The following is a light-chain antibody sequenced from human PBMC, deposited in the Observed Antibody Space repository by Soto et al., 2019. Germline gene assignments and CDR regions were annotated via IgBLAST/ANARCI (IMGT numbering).Light chain of an antibody. CDR2: AAS. CDR3: QKSYSTPLP. Sequence: DIQMTQSPSSLSASVGDRVTITCRASQSISSYLNWYQQKPGKAPKLLIYAASSLQSGVPSRFSGSGSGTVFTPTISSLQPEDFQPYYCQKSYSTPLPLGGGTKVDIK. CDR1: QSISSY. V-gene: IGKV1-39*01. J-gene: IGKJ4*01.